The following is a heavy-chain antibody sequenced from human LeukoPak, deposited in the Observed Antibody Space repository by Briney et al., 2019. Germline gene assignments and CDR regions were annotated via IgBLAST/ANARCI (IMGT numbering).Heavy chain of an antibody. V-gene: IGHV4-39*07. CDR2: IYYSGST. D-gene: IGHD6-19*01. CDR1: GDSVSSSSYY. CDR3: ARDGYSSGWYTSLDY. J-gene: IGHJ4*02. Sequence: PSETLSLTCTVSGDSVSSSSYYWGWIRQPPGKGLEWIGSIYYSGSTYYSPSLKSRVTLSVHTSENQFSLKLSSVTAADTAVYYCARDGYSSGWYTSLDYWGQGTLVTVSS.